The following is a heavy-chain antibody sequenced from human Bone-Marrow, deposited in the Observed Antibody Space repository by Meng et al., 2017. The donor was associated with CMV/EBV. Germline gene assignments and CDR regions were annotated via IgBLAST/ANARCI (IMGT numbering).Heavy chain of an antibody. V-gene: IGHV3-74*01. D-gene: IGHD6-6*01. CDR1: GFTFSSNW. CDR3: ASSSSSAPYYYYGMDV. Sequence: GGSLRLSCAASGFTFSSNWMHWVRQAPGKGLVWVSRINSDGSSTSYADSVKGRFTISRDNAKNTLYLQMNSLRAEDTAVYYCASSSSSAPYYYYGMDVWGQGTTVTVSS. CDR2: INSDGSST. J-gene: IGHJ6*02.